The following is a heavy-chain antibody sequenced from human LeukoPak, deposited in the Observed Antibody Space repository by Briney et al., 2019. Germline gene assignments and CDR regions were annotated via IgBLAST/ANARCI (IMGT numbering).Heavy chain of an antibody. J-gene: IGHJ4*02. Sequence: PGGSLRLSCAASGFTFSSYAMSWVRQAPGKGLEWVSAISGSGGSTYYADSVKGRFTISRDNSKNTLYLQMNSLRAEDTAVYYCAKPSATYYYDSSGYPIAKQEYYFDYWGQGTLVTVSS. V-gene: IGHV3-23*01. CDR2: ISGSGGST. CDR1: GFTFSSYA. D-gene: IGHD3-22*01. CDR3: AKPSATYYYDSSGYPIAKQEYYFDY.